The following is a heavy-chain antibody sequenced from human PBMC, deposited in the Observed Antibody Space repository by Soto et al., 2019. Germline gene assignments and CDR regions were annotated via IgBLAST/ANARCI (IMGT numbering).Heavy chain of an antibody. D-gene: IGHD6-6*01. J-gene: IGHJ4*02. CDR3: ARRFRSSSSYYFDY. V-gene: IGHV4-59*01. Sequence: SETLSLTCTVSGGSISSYYWSWIRQPPGKGLEWIGYIYYSGSTNYNPSLKSRVTISVDTSKNQFSLKLSSVTAADTAVYYCARRFRSSSSYYFDYWGQGTLVTVSS. CDR2: IYYSGST. CDR1: GGSISSYY.